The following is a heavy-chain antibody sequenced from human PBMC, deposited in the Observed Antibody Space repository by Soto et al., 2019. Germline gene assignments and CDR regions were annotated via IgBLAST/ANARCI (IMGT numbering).Heavy chain of an antibody. CDR3: ASPKIAFYNWFDP. D-gene: IGHD3-3*02. CDR2: ISYSGST. V-gene: IGHV4-39*01. J-gene: IGHJ5*02. CDR1: GASISASSDY. Sequence: SETLFLTCFVSGASISASSDYWGWIRQPPGKGLEWIGSISYSGSTSYNPSLRSRVTISVDTSKNQFSLKLRSVTAADTAVYYCASPKIAFYNWFDPWGQGTLVTVS.